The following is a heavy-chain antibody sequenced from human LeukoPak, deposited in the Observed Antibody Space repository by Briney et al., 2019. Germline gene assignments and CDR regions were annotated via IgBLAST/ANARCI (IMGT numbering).Heavy chain of an antibody. J-gene: IGHJ6*03. Sequence: GGSQRPSCAASRFTFTSYAMHWVRQAPGKGLEWVAIIWYDGSDKYYADALKGRFTISRDNSKNTLYLQMNSLRGEDTAVYYCATDRDYQYMDVWGKGTTVTVSS. CDR2: IWYDGSDK. V-gene: IGHV3-30*02. D-gene: IGHD3-10*01. CDR1: RFTFTSYA. CDR3: ATDRDYQYMDV.